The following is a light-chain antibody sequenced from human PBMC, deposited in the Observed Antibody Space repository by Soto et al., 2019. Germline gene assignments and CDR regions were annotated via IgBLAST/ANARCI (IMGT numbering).Light chain of an antibody. CDR1: EIINSNS. CDR2: GAS. Sequence: EIVLTQSPGILSLSPGEGATLSCRATEIINSNSLAWYQQKPGQAPRLLIYGASNRATGIPDRFRGSGSGTDFPLTISILEPEDFAVYYCQHYGRSTRTFGQGTKVEIK. V-gene: IGKV3-20*01. CDR3: QHYGRSTRT. J-gene: IGKJ1*01.